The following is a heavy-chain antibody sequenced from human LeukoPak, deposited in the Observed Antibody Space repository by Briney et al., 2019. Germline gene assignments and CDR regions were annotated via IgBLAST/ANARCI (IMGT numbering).Heavy chain of an antibody. J-gene: IGHJ6*02. CDR1: GGSISSGDYY. V-gene: IGHV4-30-4*01. CDR2: IYYSGST. Sequence: SETLSLTCTVSGGSISSGDYYWSWIRQPPGKGLEWIGYIYYSGSTYYNPSLKSRVTISVDTSKNQFSLKLSSVTAADTAVYYCARSGGGSRSYYSRRYYYGMDVWGQGTTVTVSS. CDR3: ARSGGGSRSYYSRRYYYGMDV. D-gene: IGHD3-10*01.